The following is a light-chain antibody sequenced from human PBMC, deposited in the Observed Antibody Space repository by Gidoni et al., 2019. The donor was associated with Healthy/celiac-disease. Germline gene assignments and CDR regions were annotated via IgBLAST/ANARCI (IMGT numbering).Light chain of an antibody. CDR3: QQYYSTPWT. Sequence: DIVMTQSPDSLPASLCERATINCKSSQSVLYSSNNKNYLAWYQQKPGQPPKLLIYWASTRESGVPDRFSGSGSGTDFTLTISSLQAEDVAVYYCQQYYSTPWTFGQGTKVEIK. V-gene: IGKV4-1*01. CDR2: WAS. CDR1: QSVLYSSNNKNY. J-gene: IGKJ1*01.